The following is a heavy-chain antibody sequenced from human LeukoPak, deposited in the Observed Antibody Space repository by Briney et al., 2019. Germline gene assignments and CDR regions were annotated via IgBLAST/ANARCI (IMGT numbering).Heavy chain of an antibody. Sequence: PGGSLRLSCAASGFTFSSSGMSWVRQAPGKGLEWVSSITYSGGSTYYADSVKGRFTISRDNSKNTLFLQMNSLRPEDTAVYYCAKSGIKYSYGFSDYWGQGTLVTVSS. V-gene: IGHV3-23*01. CDR1: GFTFSSSG. J-gene: IGHJ4*02. CDR2: ITYSGGST. CDR3: AKSGIKYSYGFSDY. D-gene: IGHD5-18*01.